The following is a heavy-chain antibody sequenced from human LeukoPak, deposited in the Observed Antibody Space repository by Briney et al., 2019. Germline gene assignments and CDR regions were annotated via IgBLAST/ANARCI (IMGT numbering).Heavy chain of an antibody. CDR2: INHSGST. CDR3: ARMAAIGAMDV. CDR1: GGSFSGYY. Sequence: SETLSLTCAVYGGSFSGYYWSWIRQPPGKGLEWIGEINHSGSTNYNPSLKSRVTISVDTSKNQFSLKLSSVTAADTTVYYCARMAAIGAMDVWGQGTTVTVSS. J-gene: IGHJ6*02. V-gene: IGHV4-34*01. D-gene: IGHD5-24*01.